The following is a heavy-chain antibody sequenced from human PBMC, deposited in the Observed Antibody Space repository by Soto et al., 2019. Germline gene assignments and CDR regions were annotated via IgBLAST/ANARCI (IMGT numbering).Heavy chain of an antibody. J-gene: IGHJ4*02. D-gene: IGHD3-22*01. Sequence: SVKVSCKASGFTFTSSAVQWVRQARGQRLEWIGWIVVGSGNTNYAQKFQERVTITRDMSTSTAYMELSSLRSEDTAVYYCARGDSSGYYGFVDYWGQGTLVTVSS. CDR1: GFTFTSSA. CDR3: ARGDSSGYYGFVDY. V-gene: IGHV1-58*01. CDR2: IVVGSGNT.